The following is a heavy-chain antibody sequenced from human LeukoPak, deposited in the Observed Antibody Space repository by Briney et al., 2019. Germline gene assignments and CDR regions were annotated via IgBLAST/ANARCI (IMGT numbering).Heavy chain of an antibody. D-gene: IGHD2-2*01. Sequence: GASVKVSCKASGYTFTGYYMHWVRQAPGQGLEWMGWINPNSGGTNYAQKFRGRVTMTRDTSISTAYMELSRLRSDDPAVYYCARAHCSSTSCYGWYYYYYMDVWGKGTTVTVSS. CDR3: ARAHCSSTSCYGWYYYYYMDV. V-gene: IGHV1-2*02. CDR1: GYTFTGYY. J-gene: IGHJ6*03. CDR2: INPNSGGT.